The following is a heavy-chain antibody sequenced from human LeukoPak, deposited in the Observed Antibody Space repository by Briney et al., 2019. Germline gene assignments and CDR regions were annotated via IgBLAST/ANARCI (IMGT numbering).Heavy chain of an antibody. CDR1: GFTFSNYA. CDR2: VSYSGGST. D-gene: IGHD3-16*02. CDR3: AKVALNHYVWGSDRSPLGY. Sequence: GGSLRLSCAASGFTFSNYAMNWVRQAPGKGLEWVSGVSYSGGSTYYADSVKGRFTISRDNSKNTLFLQVNSLRAEDTAIYYCAKVALNHYVWGSDRSPLGYWGQGTLVTVSS. J-gene: IGHJ4*02. V-gene: IGHV3-23*01.